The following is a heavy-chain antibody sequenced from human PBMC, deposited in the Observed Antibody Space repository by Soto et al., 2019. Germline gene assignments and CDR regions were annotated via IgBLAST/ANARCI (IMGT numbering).Heavy chain of an antibody. D-gene: IGHD3-3*01. CDR1: GFSFSNYD. Sequence: PGGSLRLSCVASGFSFSNYDMDWVRQAPGKGLEWVTLIFYDGTSRYYPDSVKGRFTISRDSSKNTLYLQMNSLGAEDTAVSRALRFLDYFHNWGRGTLVTVSS. CDR2: IFYDGTSR. CDR3: LRFLDYFHN. V-gene: IGHV3-33*01. J-gene: IGHJ4*02.